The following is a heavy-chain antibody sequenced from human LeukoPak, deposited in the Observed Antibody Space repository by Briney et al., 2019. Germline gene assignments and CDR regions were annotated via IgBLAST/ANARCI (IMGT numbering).Heavy chain of an antibody. CDR2: INPNSAAT. CDR1: GYTFSDYY. D-gene: IGHD1-26*01. J-gene: IGHJ4*02. V-gene: IGHV1-2*02. CDR3: ARIRGGNNYHFDF. Sequence: ASVKVSCKTSGYTFSDYYTHWVRQAPGQGLEWMGWINPNSAATNYARRFQGRVTMTRDTSISTAYMELSRLTSDDTAVYYCARIRGGNNYHFDFWGQGTPVTVSS.